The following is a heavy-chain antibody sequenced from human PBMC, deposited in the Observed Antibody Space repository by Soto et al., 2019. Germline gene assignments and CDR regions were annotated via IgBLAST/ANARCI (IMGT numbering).Heavy chain of an antibody. V-gene: IGHV3-23*01. D-gene: IGHD3-3*01. CDR2: ITKTGRST. Sequence: EVQLLESGGGLVQPGGSLRLSCATSGFSFSNYGMNWVRQAPGKGLEWVSGITKTGRSTFIADSVRGRFTTSRDNLKNIMYLQMNSLRVDDTALYYCTKDAEAYDFAFDKWGQGTMVTVTS. CDR1: GFSFSNYG. J-gene: IGHJ3*02. CDR3: TKDAEAYDFAFDK.